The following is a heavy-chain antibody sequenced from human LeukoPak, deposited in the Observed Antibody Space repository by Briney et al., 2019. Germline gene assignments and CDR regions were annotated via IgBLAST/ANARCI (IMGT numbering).Heavy chain of an antibody. Sequence: SETLSLTCTVSGGSVSRGSYYWSWLRQPPGKGLEWIGYIYYSGSTNYNPSLKSRVTISVDTSKNQFSLKLSSVTAADTAVYYCARGGGNSGHDAFDIWGQGTMVTVSS. V-gene: IGHV4-61*01. J-gene: IGHJ3*02. CDR2: IYYSGST. D-gene: IGHD4-23*01. CDR3: ARGGGNSGHDAFDI. CDR1: GGSVSRGSYY.